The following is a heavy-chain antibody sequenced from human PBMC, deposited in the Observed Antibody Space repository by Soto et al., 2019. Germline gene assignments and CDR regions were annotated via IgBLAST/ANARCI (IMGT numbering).Heavy chain of an antibody. CDR1: GFTFTSSA. CDR3: AAWGSSSTGFDY. Sequence: MQLVQSGPEVKTPGTSVKVSCKASGFTFTSSAMQWVRQARGQRLEWIGWIVGGSGNTNYAQKFQERVTITRDMSTSKAYMELSSLRSEDTAVYYCAAWGSSSTGFDYWGQGTLVTVSS. J-gene: IGHJ4*02. D-gene: IGHD3-16*01. V-gene: IGHV1-58*02. CDR2: IVGGSGNT.